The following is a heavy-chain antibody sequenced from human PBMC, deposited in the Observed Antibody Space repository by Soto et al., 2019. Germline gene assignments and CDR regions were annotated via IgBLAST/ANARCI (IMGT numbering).Heavy chain of an antibody. V-gene: IGHV3-21*01. Sequence: GSLRLSCAASGFTFSSYSMNWVLQAPGKGLEWVSSISSSSYIYYADSVKGRFTISRDNAKNSLYLQMNSLRAEDTAVYYCARDRRKVFQTGFDYWGQGTLVTVSS. D-gene: IGHD2-21*01. CDR2: ISSSSYI. CDR3: ARDRRKVFQTGFDY. J-gene: IGHJ4*02. CDR1: GFTFSSYS.